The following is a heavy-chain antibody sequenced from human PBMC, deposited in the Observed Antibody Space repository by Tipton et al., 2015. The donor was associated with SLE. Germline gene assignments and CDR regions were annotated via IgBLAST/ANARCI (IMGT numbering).Heavy chain of an antibody. J-gene: IGHJ5*02. CDR3: ARGWMTTVTVGFDP. CDR2: INHSGST. Sequence: TLSLTCTVSGGSISSRYWSWIRQPPGKGLEWIGEINHSGSTNYNPSLKSRVTISVDTSKNQFSLKLSSVTAADTAVYYCARGWMTTVTVGFDPWGQGTLVTVSS. CDR1: GGSISSRY. V-gene: IGHV4-34*01. D-gene: IGHD4-17*01.